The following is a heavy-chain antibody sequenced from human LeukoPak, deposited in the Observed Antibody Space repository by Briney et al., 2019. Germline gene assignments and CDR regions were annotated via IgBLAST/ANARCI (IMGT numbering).Heavy chain of an antibody. Sequence: GESLKISCKGSGYSFSSYWIGWVRQMPGKGLEWMGIIYPGHSDTKYSPSFQGQVTILADKSISTAYLQWSSLKASDTAMYYCARGSGNSGNAFDIWGQGTMVTVSS. CDR3: ARGSGNSGNAFDI. CDR1: GYSFSSYW. CDR2: IYPGHSDT. J-gene: IGHJ3*02. D-gene: IGHD4-23*01. V-gene: IGHV5-51*01.